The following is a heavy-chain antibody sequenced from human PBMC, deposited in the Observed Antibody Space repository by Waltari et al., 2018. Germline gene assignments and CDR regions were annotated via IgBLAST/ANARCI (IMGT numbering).Heavy chain of an antibody. V-gene: IGHV4-61*08. CDR2: IYYSGST. CDR3: ARDSGGSYWTLRAFDI. D-gene: IGHD1-26*01. CDR1: GGSISSGDYY. J-gene: IGHJ3*02. Sequence: QVQLQESGPGLVKPSQTLSLTCTVSGGSISSGDYYWSWIRQPPGKGLEWIGYIYYSGSTNYNPSLKSRVTISVDTSKNQFSLKLSSVTAADTAVYYCARDSGGSYWTLRAFDIWGQGTMVTVSS.